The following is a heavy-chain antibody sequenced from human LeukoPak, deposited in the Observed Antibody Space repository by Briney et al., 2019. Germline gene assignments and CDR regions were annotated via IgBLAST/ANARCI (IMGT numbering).Heavy chain of an antibody. D-gene: IGHD5-18*01. Sequence: ASVKVSCKASGYTFTSYGISWVRQAPGQGLEWMGWISAYNGNTNYAEKFQGRVTITADESTSTAYMELSSLRSEDTAVYYCARVIQDFDYWGQGTLVTVSS. CDR1: GYTFTSYG. V-gene: IGHV1-18*01. CDR3: ARVIQDFDY. CDR2: ISAYNGNT. J-gene: IGHJ4*02.